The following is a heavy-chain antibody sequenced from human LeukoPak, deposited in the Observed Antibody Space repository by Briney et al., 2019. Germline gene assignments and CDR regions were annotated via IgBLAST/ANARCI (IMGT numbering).Heavy chain of an antibody. J-gene: IGHJ4*02. CDR1: GGSISNYY. D-gene: IGHD3-22*01. V-gene: IGHV4-59*12. CDR3: AREVFKYYDSSGYSNPYFDY. Sequence: SETLSLTCTVSGGSISNYYWGWIRQPPGKGLEWIGYIYYSGSTNYNPSLKSRVTISVDTSKNQFSLKLSSVTAADTAVYYCAREVFKYYDSSGYSNPYFDYWGQGTLVTVSS. CDR2: IYYSGST.